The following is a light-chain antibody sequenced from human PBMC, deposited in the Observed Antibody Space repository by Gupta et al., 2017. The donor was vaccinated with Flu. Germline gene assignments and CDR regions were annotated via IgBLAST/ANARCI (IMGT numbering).Light chain of an antibody. J-gene: IGKJ4*01. CDR1: QSISSY. V-gene: IGKV1-39*01. CDR3: QQSYSTPVT. CDR2: AAS. Sequence: DIQITQSPSSLSPSVGDRVTITCRASQSISSYLNWYQQKPGKAPKLLIYAASSLQSGVPSRFSGSGSGTDFTLTISSLQPEDIATYYCQQSYSTPVTFGGGTKVEIK.